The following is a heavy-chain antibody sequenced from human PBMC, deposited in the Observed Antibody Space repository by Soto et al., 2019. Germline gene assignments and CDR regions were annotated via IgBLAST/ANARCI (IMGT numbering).Heavy chain of an antibody. Sequence: GESLKISCKGSAYTFTSYWIGWVRQMPGKGLEWMGIIYPGDSDTRYSPSFQGQVTISADKSISTAYLQWNSLKASDAAMYYCARRAVGSEYFEYWGQGTLVTVSS. CDR2: IYPGDSDT. V-gene: IGHV5-51*01. CDR1: AYTFTSYW. J-gene: IGHJ1*01. CDR3: ARRAVGSEYFEY. D-gene: IGHD1-26*01.